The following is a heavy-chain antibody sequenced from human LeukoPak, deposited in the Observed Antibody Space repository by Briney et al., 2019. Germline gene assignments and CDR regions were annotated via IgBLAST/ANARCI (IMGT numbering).Heavy chain of an antibody. J-gene: IGHJ6*02. D-gene: IGHD2-2*01. CDR3: ATPLLKTSTGYGMDV. CDR1: GFTFTNYG. V-gene: IGHV3-23*01. Sequence: GGSLRLSCAASGFTFTNYGMHWVRQAPGKGLEWVSSVSGSGGSTYYTDSVKGRFTISRDNSKNTLYLQMNSLRAEDTAVYYCATPLLKTSTGYGMDVWGQGTTVTVSS. CDR2: VSGSGGST.